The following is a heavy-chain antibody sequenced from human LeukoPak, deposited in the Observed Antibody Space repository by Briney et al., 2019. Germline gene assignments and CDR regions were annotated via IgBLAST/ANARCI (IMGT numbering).Heavy chain of an antibody. D-gene: IGHD3-22*01. Sequence: ASVKVSCKASGYTFTGYYMHWVRQAPGQGIEWMGWISPNSGGTNYAQKFQGRVTMTRDTSISIAYMELSRLTSDDTAVYYCARGPSYYYDTAPDYWGQGTLVTVSS. CDR2: ISPNSGGT. J-gene: IGHJ4*02. CDR1: GYTFTGYY. V-gene: IGHV1-2*02. CDR3: ARGPSYYYDTAPDY.